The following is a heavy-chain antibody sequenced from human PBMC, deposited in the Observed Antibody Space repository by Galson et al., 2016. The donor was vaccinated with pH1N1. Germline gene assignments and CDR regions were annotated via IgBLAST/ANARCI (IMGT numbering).Heavy chain of an antibody. D-gene: IGHD4-17*01. Sequence: PALVKPTQTLTLTCTFSGFSLSTSGVGVGWIRQPPGKALVWLALIYWDDDKRYSPSLKSRLTITKDTSKNQVVLTVTNMDPVDTATYYCAHSGYGDYVGGLHYWGQGTLVTVSS. CDR2: IYWDDDK. CDR1: GFSLSTSGVG. J-gene: IGHJ4*02. V-gene: IGHV2-5*02. CDR3: AHSGYGDYVGGLHY.